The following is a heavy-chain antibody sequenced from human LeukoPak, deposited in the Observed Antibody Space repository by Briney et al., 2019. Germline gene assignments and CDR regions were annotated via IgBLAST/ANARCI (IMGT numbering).Heavy chain of an antibody. V-gene: IGHV1-2*02. CDR2: INPNSGGT. J-gene: IGHJ6*02. D-gene: IGHD3-22*01. CDR3: GGGGGSSGLQTTGYYYYGMDV. Sequence: ASVKVSCKASGYTFTGYYMHWVRQAPGQGLEWMGWINPNSGGTNYAQKFQGRVTMTRDTSISTAYMELSRLRSDDTAVYYCGGGGGSSGLQTTGYYYYGMDVWGQGTTVTVSS. CDR1: GYTFTGYY.